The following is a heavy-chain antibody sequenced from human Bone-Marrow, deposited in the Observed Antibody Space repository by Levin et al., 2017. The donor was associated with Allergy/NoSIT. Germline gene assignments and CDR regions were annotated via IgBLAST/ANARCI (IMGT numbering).Heavy chain of an antibody. D-gene: IGHD3-3*01. Sequence: SETLSLTCAVYGGSFSGYYWSWIRQPPGKGLEWIGEINHSRSTNYNPSLKSRVTISVDTSKNQFSLKLSSVTAADTAVYYCARVVPYHDFWSGWGLDGFDPWGQGTLVTVSS. V-gene: IGHV4-34*01. CDR2: INHSRST. CDR3: ARVVPYHDFWSGWGLDGFDP. J-gene: IGHJ5*02. CDR1: GGSFSGYY.